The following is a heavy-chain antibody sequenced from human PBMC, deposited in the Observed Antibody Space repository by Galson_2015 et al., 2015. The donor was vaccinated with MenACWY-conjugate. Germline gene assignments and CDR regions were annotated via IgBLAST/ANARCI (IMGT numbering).Heavy chain of an antibody. D-gene: IGHD3-3*01. CDR3: ASFLELLNFDI. J-gene: IGHJ3*02. V-gene: IGHV1-69*13. CDR1: GGTFSSYA. Sequence: SVKVSCKASGGTFSSYAISWVRQAPGQGLEWMGGLIPIFGTANYAQKFQGRVTITADESTSTAYMELSSLRSEDTAVYYCASFLELLNFDIWGQGTMVTVSS. CDR2: LIPIFGTA.